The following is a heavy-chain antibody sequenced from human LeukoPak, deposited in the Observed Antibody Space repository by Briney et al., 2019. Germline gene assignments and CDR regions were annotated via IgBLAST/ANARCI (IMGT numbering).Heavy chain of an antibody. J-gene: IGHJ6*03. V-gene: IGHV4-61*01. D-gene: IGHD5-12*01. CDR1: GYSISSSYY. CDR2: IYYTGST. Sequence: SETLSLTCTVSGYSISSSYYWSWIRQPPGKGLEWIGYIYYTGSTNHNPSLKSRVTISVDTSKNQFSLKLSSVTAADTAVYYCARVVYSGYDFRGAMDVWGKGTTVTVSS. CDR3: ARVVYSGYDFRGAMDV.